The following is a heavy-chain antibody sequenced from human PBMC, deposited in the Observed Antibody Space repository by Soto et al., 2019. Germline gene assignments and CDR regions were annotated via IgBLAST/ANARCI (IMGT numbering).Heavy chain of an antibody. Sequence: ASVKVSCKASGYTFTSYGISWVRQAPGQGLEWMGWISAYNGNTNYAQKLQGRVTMTKDTSTSTAYMELRSLRSDDTAVYYCACRRDGYTGYYFDYWGQGTLVTVSS. V-gene: IGHV1-18*01. D-gene: IGHD5-12*01. CDR2: ISAYNGNT. CDR1: GYTFTSYG. J-gene: IGHJ4*02. CDR3: ACRRDGYTGYYFDY.